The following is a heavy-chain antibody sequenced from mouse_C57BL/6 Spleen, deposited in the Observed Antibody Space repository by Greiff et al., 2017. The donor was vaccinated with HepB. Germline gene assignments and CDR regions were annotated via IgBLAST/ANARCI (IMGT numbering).Heavy chain of an antibody. CDR2: INPNNGGT. J-gene: IGHJ2*01. V-gene: IGHV1-22*01. CDR3: ARCDYGNIDY. Sequence: VQLQHSGPELVKPGASVKMSCKASGYTFTDYNMHWVKQSHGKSLEWIGYINPNNGGTSYNQKFKGKATLTVNKASSTAYMELRSLTSEDSAVYYCARCDYGNIDYWGQGTTLTVSS. D-gene: IGHD2-1*01. CDR1: GYTFTDYN.